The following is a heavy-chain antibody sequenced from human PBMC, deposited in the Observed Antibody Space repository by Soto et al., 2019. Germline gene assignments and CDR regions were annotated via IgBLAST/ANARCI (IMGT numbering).Heavy chain of an antibody. CDR3: ARGAGMNDYGDYPDNYYYYYYMDV. D-gene: IGHD4-17*01. V-gene: IGHV1-8*01. CDR2: MNPNSGNT. Sequence: ASVKVSCEASGYTFTSYDINWVRQATGQGLEWMGWMNPNSGNTGYAQKFQGRVTMTRNTSISTAYMELSSLRSEDTAVYYCARGAGMNDYGDYPDNYYYYYYMDVWGKGTTVTVSS. CDR1: GYTFTSYD. J-gene: IGHJ6*03.